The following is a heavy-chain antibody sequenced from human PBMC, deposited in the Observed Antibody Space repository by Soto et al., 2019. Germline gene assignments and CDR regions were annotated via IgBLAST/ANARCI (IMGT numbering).Heavy chain of an antibody. V-gene: IGHV4-31*03. Sequence: SETLSLTCTVSGGSISSGGYYWSWIRQHPGKGLEWIGYIYYSGSTYYNPSLKSRVTISVDTSKNQFSLKLSSVTAADTAVYYCARRGSTTGTIHFDYWGQGSLVTVS. CDR1: GGSISSGGYY. J-gene: IGHJ4*02. D-gene: IGHD1-1*01. CDR3: ARRGSTTGTIHFDY. CDR2: IYYSGST.